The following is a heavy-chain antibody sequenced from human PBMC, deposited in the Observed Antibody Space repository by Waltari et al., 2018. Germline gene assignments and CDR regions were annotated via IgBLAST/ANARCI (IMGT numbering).Heavy chain of an antibody. J-gene: IGHJ6*02. CDR3: ALDTGALWMDV. Sequence: QVQLVQSGAEVKKPEASVKISCKTSEYTFTSSYIHWVRQAPGQGLEWMGIINPSGGSTIYAQKFQGRVTMTRDTSTSTVYMELSSLRSEDTAVYYCALDTGALWMDVWGQGTTVTVSS. CDR2: INPSGGST. CDR1: EYTFTSSY. D-gene: IGHD2-21*01. V-gene: IGHV1-46*01.